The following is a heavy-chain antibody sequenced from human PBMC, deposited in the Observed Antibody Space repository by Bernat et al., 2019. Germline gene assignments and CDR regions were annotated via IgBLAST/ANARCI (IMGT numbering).Heavy chain of an antibody. CDR1: GFTFSSYG. CDR3: AKDGGSNWNCDY. D-gene: IGHD1-26*01. CDR2: IRFDGSNK. J-gene: IGHJ4*02. V-gene: IGHV3-30*02. Sequence: QVQLVESGGGVVQPGGSLRLSCAASGFTFSSYGMHWVRQAPGKGLEWVAFIRFDGSNKYYAESVKGRLTISRDNSKSTLDLQMNSLRAEDTAVYYCAKDGGSNWNCDYWGEGTLVTVSS.